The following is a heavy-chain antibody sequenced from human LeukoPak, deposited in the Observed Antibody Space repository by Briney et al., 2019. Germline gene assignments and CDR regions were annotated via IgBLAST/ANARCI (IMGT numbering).Heavy chain of an antibody. J-gene: IGHJ4*02. CDR1: GFTFSSYA. D-gene: IGHD3-10*02. V-gene: IGHV3-30-3*01. CDR2: ISYDGSNK. CDR3: ARDLFGITMSPIDY. Sequence: GGSLRLSCAASGFTFSSYAMHWVRQAPGKGLGWVAVISYDGSNKYYADSVKGRFTISRDNSKNTLYLQMNSLRAEDTAVYYCARDLFGITMSPIDYWGQGTLVTVSS.